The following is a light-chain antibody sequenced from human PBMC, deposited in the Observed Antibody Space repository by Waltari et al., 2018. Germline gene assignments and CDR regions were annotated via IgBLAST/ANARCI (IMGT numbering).Light chain of an antibody. CDR2: EVS. CDR3: ASRGASKV. CDR1: SSDVGAYKY. Sequence: QSALTQPPSASGSPGQSVTISCTGTSSDVGAYKYVSWYQQHPGKAPKLLIYEVSKGASGVPDRVSGSKSGNTASLTVSGLQAEDEADYYCASRGASKVFGGGTKLTVL. J-gene: IGLJ2*01. V-gene: IGLV2-8*01.